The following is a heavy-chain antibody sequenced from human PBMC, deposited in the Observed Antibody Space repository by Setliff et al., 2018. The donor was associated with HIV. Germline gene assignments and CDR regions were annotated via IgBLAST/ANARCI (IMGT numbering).Heavy chain of an antibody. J-gene: IGHJ3*02. Sequence: GGSLRLSCAASGFTFSNYAMGWVRQGPGKGLEWVSTIGAAGYPTHYAESVKGRFTISKDNSQNALYLQMNSLTDEDTAVYYCAKVFAFGVDGFDIWGQGTMVTVSS. CDR2: IGAAGYPT. D-gene: IGHD3-10*01. V-gene: IGHV3-23*01. CDR1: GFTFSNYA. CDR3: AKVFAFGVDGFDI.